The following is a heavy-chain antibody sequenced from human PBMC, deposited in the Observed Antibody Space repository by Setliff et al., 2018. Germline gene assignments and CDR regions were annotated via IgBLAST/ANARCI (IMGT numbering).Heavy chain of an antibody. Sequence: SETLSLTCTVSGGSISSSSYYWGWIRQPPGKGLEWIGSIYYSGSTYYNPSLKSRVTISVDTSKNQFSLKLSSVTAADTAVYYCARAKGYCSSTSCRIYYFDYWGQGTLVTVSA. J-gene: IGHJ4*02. CDR1: GGSISSSSYY. CDR3: ARAKGYCSSTSCRIYYFDY. CDR2: IYYSGST. V-gene: IGHV4-39*07. D-gene: IGHD2-2*01.